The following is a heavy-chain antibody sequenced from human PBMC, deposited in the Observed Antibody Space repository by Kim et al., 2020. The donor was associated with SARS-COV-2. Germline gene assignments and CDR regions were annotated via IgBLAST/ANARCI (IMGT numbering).Heavy chain of an antibody. J-gene: IGHJ5*02. D-gene: IGHD6-13*01. Sequence: SLNSRVPISEDTSKNQFSLKLSCVTAADTAVYYCARGIAAAGTRLNWFDPWGQGTLVTVSS. V-gene: IGHV4-34*13. CDR3: ARGIAAAGTRLNWFDP.